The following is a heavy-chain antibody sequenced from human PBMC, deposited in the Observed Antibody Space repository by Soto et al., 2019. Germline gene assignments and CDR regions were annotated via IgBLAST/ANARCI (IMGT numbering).Heavy chain of an antibody. V-gene: IGHV3-11*01. CDR3: ATLTAPSDY. D-gene: IGHD2-21*02. CDR2: ISSDESTV. J-gene: IGHJ4*02. Sequence: SGGSLRLSCVASGFTFRNYFMNWIRQAPGKGPEWLSYISSDESTVFYADSVKGRFTTSRDNAKNSVYLQMNSLRAEDTAVYYCATLTAPSDYWGQGSLVTVSS. CDR1: GFTFRNYF.